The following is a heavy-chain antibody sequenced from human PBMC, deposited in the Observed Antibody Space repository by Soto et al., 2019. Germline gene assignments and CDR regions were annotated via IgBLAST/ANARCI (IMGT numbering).Heavy chain of an antibody. J-gene: IGHJ6*03. CDR2: IYYSGST. V-gene: IGHV4-39*01. D-gene: IGHD3-3*01. Sequence: QPQLQESGPGLVKPSETLSLTCTVSGGSISSSSYYWGWIRQPPGKGLEWIGSIYYSGSTYYNPSLKSRVTKSVDTSKNQFSLKLSSVTAADTAVYYCARIRFLEWLSNYYYYYYMDVWGKGTTVTVSS. CDR1: GGSISSSSYY. CDR3: ARIRFLEWLSNYYYYYYMDV.